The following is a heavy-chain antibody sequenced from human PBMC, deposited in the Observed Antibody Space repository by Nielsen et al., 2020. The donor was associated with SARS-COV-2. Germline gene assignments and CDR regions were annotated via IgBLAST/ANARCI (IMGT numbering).Heavy chain of an antibody. Sequence: SETLSLTCAVSGGSISSSNWWSWVRPPPGKGLEWIGEIYHSGSTNYNPSLKSRVTISVDKSKNQFSLKLSSVTAADTAVYYCARRRSGYCSGGSCSVMDVWGQGTTVTVSS. CDR3: ARRRSGYCSGGSCSVMDV. J-gene: IGHJ6*02. V-gene: IGHV4-4*02. CDR2: IYHSGST. CDR1: GGSISSSNW. D-gene: IGHD2-15*01.